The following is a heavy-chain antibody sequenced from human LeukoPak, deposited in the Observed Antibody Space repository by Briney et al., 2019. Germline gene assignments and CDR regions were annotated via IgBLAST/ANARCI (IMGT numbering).Heavy chain of an antibody. CDR3: ARSSGWYYFDY. V-gene: IGHV4-59*01. Sequence: PSQTLSLTCTVSGGSISSYYWSWIRQPPGKGLEWIGDIYYSGSTNYNPSLKSRVTISVDTSKNQFSLKLSSVTAADTAVYYCARSSGWYYFDYWGQGTLVTVSS. D-gene: IGHD6-19*01. J-gene: IGHJ4*02. CDR1: GGSISSYY. CDR2: IYYSGST.